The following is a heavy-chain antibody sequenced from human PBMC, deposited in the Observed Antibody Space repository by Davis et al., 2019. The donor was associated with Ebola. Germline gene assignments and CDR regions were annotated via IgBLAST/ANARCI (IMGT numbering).Heavy chain of an antibody. D-gene: IGHD4-17*01. CDR1: GNTFTDYY. CDR3: AREGAAQGYGDYGLGYYYYYGMDV. V-gene: IGHV1-2*04. CDR2: INPNSGGT. J-gene: IGHJ6*02. Sequence: ASVKVSCKASGNTFTDYYMHWVRQAPGQGPEWMGWINPNSGGTNYAQKFEGWVTMTRDTSTSTAYMELSRLRSDDTAVYYCAREGAAQGYGDYGLGYYYYYGMDVWGQGTTVTVSS.